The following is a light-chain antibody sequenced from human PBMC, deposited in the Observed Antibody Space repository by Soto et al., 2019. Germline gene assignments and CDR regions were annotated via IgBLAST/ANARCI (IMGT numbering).Light chain of an antibody. V-gene: IGKV1-5*01. J-gene: IGKJ1*01. CDR2: DAS. CDR3: QQYHSYWT. CDR1: QNIRSR. Sequence: DFQMTQSPSTLSASVGDRVTITCRASQNIRSRLAWFQQKPGKAPKLLIYDASSLESGLPQRFSGSGSATEFTLTISSLPTDVFSTYYPQQYHSYWTFGQGTKVEI.